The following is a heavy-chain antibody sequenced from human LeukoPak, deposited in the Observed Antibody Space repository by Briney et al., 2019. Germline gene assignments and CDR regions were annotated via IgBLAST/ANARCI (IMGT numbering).Heavy chain of an antibody. CDR1: GGTFSSYA. V-gene: IGHV1-69*13. CDR3: ARDAGGSDAFDI. D-gene: IGHD4-23*01. J-gene: IGHJ3*02. Sequence: GASVKVSCKASGGTFSSYAISWVRQAPGQGLEWMGGIIPIFGTANYAQKFQGRVTITADESTSTAYMELSSLRSEDTAVYYCARDAGGSDAFDIWGQGTMVTVSS. CDR2: IIPIFGTA.